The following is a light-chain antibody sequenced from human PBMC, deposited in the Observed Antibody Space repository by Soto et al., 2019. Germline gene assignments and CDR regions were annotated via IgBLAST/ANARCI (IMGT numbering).Light chain of an antibody. Sequence: EIVLTQSAGTLSLSPGERATLSCRASQTVSGRYLAWFQKKPGQTPRLLIYDASTRAAGVPDRFSGSGSGTDFSLTINRLEPEDFAVYYCQHYGSSPWTFGQGTKVEIK. CDR3: QHYGSSPWT. V-gene: IGKV3-20*01. CDR1: QTVSGRY. J-gene: IGKJ1*01. CDR2: DAS.